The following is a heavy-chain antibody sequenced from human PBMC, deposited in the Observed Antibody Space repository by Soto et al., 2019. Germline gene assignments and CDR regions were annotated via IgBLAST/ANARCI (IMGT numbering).Heavy chain of an antibody. CDR1: GNTFTNFG. CDR2: ISPHTDDP. CDR3: ARVIPGPEAWFHP. Sequence: QGQLVQSGVEVKKPGASVKVSCTASGNTFTNFGVTWVRQAPGQGLEWMGWISPHTDDPSYAQKFQGRVTMTIDTSTSTAYLDLRRLTSDDTAVYYCARVIPGPEAWFHPWGQGTLVTVSS. D-gene: IGHD2-2*01. V-gene: IGHV1-18*01. J-gene: IGHJ5*02.